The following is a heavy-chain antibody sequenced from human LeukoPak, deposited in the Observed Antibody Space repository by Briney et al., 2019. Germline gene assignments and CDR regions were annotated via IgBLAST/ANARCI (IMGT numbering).Heavy chain of an antibody. V-gene: IGHV1-2*02. CDR3: ACRPYYDFWSGPLSYFDY. CDR2: INPNSGDT. D-gene: IGHD3-3*01. Sequence: ASVKVSCKASGGTFSSYAISWVRQAPGQGLEWMGWINPNSGDTNYAQKFQGRVTMTRDTSISTAYMELSRLRSDDTAVYYCACRPYYDFWSGPLSYFDYWGQGTLVTVSS. J-gene: IGHJ4*02. CDR1: GGTFSSYA.